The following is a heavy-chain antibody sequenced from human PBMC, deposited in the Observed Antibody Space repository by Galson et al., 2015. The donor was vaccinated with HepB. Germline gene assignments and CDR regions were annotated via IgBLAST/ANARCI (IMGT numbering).Heavy chain of an antibody. CDR3: ARDRISGIVVPNAGFGY. D-gene: IGHD2-2*01. CDR2: IIPIFGTA. Sequence: SVKVSCKASGGTFSSYAISWVRQAPGQGLEWMGGIIPIFGTANYAQKFQGRVTIAADESTSTAYMELSSLRSEDTAVYYCARDRISGIVVPNAGFGYWGQGTLVTVSS. V-gene: IGHV1-69*13. CDR1: GGTFSSYA. J-gene: IGHJ4*02.